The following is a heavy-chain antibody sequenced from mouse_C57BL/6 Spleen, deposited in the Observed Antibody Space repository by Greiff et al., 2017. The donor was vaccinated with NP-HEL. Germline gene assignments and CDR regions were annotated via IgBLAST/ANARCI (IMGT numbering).Heavy chain of an antibody. D-gene: IGHD1-1*01. Sequence: QVQLQQPGAELVKPGASVKLSCKASGYTFTSYWMHWVKQRPGQGLEWIGMIHPNSGSTNYNEKFKSKATLTVDKSSSTAYMQPSSLTSEYSAVYYCARMEYYGSSSYYYAMDYWGQGTSVTVSS. CDR2: IHPNSGST. CDR3: ARMEYYGSSSYYYAMDY. V-gene: IGHV1-64*01. CDR1: GYTFTSYW. J-gene: IGHJ4*01.